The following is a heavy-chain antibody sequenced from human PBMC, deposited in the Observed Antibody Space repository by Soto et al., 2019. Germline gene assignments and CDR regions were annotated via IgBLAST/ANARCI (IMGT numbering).Heavy chain of an antibody. J-gene: IGHJ4*02. Sequence: SVKVSCKASGGTFSSYAISWVRQAPGQGLEWMGGIIPIFGTANYAQKFQGRVTITADKSTSTAYMELSSLRSEDTAVYYCARAVVGATAYDYWGQGTLVTVSS. D-gene: IGHD1-26*01. CDR3: ARAVVGATAYDY. V-gene: IGHV1-69*06. CDR2: IIPIFGTA. CDR1: GGTFSSYA.